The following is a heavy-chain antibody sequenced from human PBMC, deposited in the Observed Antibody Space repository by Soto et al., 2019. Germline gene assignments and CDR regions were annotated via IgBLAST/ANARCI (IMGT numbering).Heavy chain of an antibody. J-gene: IGHJ4*02. Sequence: SETLSLTCTVSGGSISSGGYYWSWIRQHPGKGLEWIGYIYYSGSTYYNPSHKSRVTISVDTSKNQFSLKLSSVTAADTAVYYCARDAPGGGSSPYYFDDWGQGTLVTVSS. CDR1: GGSISSGGYY. CDR3: ARDAPGGGSSPYYFDD. D-gene: IGHD1-26*01. CDR2: IYYSGST. V-gene: IGHV4-31*03.